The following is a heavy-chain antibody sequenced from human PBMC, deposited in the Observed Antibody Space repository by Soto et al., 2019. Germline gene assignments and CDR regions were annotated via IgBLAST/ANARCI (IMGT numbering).Heavy chain of an antibody. Sequence: QVQLVQSGTEVKKPGSSVKVSCKASGGTFSTYAITWVRQAPGQGLEWMGGIIPIFGTAHYAQKFQGRVTMHAAETTSTDYMELSRMRSEDEAVYYCARAREEYYYDSSGYYSAYWGQGTLGTVST. D-gene: IGHD3-22*01. V-gene: IGHV1-69*12. J-gene: IGHJ4*02. CDR1: GGTFSTYA. CDR3: ARAREEYYYDSSGYYSAY. CDR2: IIPIFGTA.